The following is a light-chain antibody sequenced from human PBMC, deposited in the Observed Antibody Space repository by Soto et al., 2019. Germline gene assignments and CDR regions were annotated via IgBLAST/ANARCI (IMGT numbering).Light chain of an antibody. CDR2: GAS. V-gene: IGKV3-15*01. Sequence: EIVLTQSPATLSVSPGERAILSCRASQSISTKLAWYQQNPGRAPRLLIYGASTRATGIPARFSGSGSGTEFTLTINSLQSEDFAVYYCQEYNKWFSISFGQGTRLEIK. CDR3: QEYNKWFSIS. CDR1: QSISTK. J-gene: IGKJ5*01.